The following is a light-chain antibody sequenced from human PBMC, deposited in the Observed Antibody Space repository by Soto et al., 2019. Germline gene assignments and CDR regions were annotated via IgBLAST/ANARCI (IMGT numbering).Light chain of an antibody. CDR1: QDISNY. Sequence: DVPMTQSPSSLSASVGDRVTITCQASQDISNYLNWYQQKPGKAPRLLIYDASNMETGVPSRFSGSGSGTDFTFTISSLQPEYIATYYCQQYDTPVTFGPGTKVDIK. V-gene: IGKV1-33*01. J-gene: IGKJ3*01. CDR2: DAS. CDR3: QQYDTPVT.